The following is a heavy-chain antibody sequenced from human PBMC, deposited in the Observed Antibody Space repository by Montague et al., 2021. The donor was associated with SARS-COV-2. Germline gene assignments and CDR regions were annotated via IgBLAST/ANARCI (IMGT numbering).Heavy chain of an antibody. CDR1: GRSISSYY. J-gene: IGHJ3*02. D-gene: IGHD4-23*01. Sequence: SDTLSLTCTLSGRSISSYYWSWIRQPPGKGLEWIGYIYYSGSTNYNPSLKSRVTISVDTSKNQFSLKLSSVTAADTAVYYCARWGLYGGNPGDGAFDIRGQGTMVTVSS. CDR3: ARWGLYGGNPGDGAFDI. V-gene: IGHV4-59*07. CDR2: IYYSGST.